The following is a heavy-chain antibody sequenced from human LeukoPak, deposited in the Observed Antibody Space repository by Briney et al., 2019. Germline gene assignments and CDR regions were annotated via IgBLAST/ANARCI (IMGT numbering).Heavy chain of an antibody. CDR2: IYYSGST. Sequence: PSETLSPTCTVSGGSITNYYWSWIRQPPGKGLECIGYIYYSGSTNYNPSLKGRVTISLHTSKNQFSLKLNSVTAADTAVYYCARGVPYGPSYEFFDYWGQGTLVTVSS. CDR1: GGSITNYY. CDR3: ARGVPYGPSYEFFDY. J-gene: IGHJ4*02. D-gene: IGHD3-10*01. V-gene: IGHV4-59*01.